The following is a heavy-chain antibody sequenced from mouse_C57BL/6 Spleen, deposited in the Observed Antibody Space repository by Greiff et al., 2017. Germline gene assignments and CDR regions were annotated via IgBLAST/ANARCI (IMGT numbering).Heavy chain of an antibody. J-gene: IGHJ2*02. Sequence: VQLQQPGAELVKPGASVKLSCTASGFTFNDYYMHWVKQRPEQGLEWIGRIDPEDGETKYAPKFQGKATITADTSSNTAYLQLSSLTSEDTAVYYGTGTESNNYYFDYWGQGTSLTVSS. CDR3: TGTESNNYYFDY. V-gene: IGHV14-2*01. CDR1: GFTFNDYY. D-gene: IGHD2-5*01. CDR2: IDPEDGET.